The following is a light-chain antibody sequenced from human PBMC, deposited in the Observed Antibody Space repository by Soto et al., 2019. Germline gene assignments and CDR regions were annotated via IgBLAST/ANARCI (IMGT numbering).Light chain of an antibody. CDR1: QSVTSSY. J-gene: IGKJ1*01. CDR3: QQYGSSWT. Sequence: EIVLTQSPGTLSLSPGERATLSCRASQSVTSSYLAWYQQRPGQAPRLLIYGASSRATGVPDRFSSSGSGTDFTITISRLEPEDFGMYYCQQYGSSWTFGQGTKVEFK. V-gene: IGKV3-20*01. CDR2: GAS.